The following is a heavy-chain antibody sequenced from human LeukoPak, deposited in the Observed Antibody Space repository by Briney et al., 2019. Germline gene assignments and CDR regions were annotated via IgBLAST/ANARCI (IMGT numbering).Heavy chain of an antibody. V-gene: IGHV3-64*01. J-gene: IGHJ2*01. Sequence: GGSLRLSCAASGFTFSSYAMHWVRQAPGKGLEYVSAISSNGGSTYYANSVKGRFTISRDNSKSTLYLQMGSLRAEDMAVYYCARSGIAAADPYWYFDLWGRGTLVTVSS. CDR1: GFTFSSYA. CDR2: ISSNGGST. CDR3: ARSGIAAADPYWYFDL. D-gene: IGHD6-13*01.